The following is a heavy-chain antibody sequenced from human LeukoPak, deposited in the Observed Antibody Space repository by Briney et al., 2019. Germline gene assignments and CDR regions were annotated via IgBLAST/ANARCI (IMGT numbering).Heavy chain of an antibody. V-gene: IGHV3-74*01. Sequence: PGGSLRLSCEASGFIFSSYWMHWVRQAPGKGLVWVSRINSDGSSTSYADSVKGRFTISRDNAKNTLFLQMNSLRSEDTAVYYCATSRTFDYWGQGTLVTVSS. CDR1: GFIFSSYW. CDR2: INSDGSST. J-gene: IGHJ4*02. CDR3: ATSRTFDY. D-gene: IGHD2-2*01.